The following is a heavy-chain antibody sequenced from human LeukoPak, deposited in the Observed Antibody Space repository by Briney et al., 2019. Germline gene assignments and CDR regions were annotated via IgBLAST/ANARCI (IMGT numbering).Heavy chain of an antibody. CDR3: ARLVEACYGSGGNWLDP. J-gene: IGHJ5*02. Sequence: PSETLSLTCTVSGGSISSYYWSWIRQPPGKGLEWIGYIYYSGSTNYNPSLKSRVTMSVDTSKNQFSLNLNSVTTADTAVYYCARLVEACYGSGGNWLDPWGQGTLVTVSS. CDR1: GGSISSYY. CDR2: IYYSGST. D-gene: IGHD3-10*01. V-gene: IGHV4-59*08.